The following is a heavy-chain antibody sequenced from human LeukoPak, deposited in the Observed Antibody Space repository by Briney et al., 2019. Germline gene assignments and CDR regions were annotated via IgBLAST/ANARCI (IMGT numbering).Heavy chain of an antibody. V-gene: IGHV1-69*04. CDR2: IIPIVGIT. CDR3: ARGLHFTMVRGGTTNYYYGMDV. Sequence: ASVKVSCKASGGTFSSYGISWVRQAPGQGLEWMGRIIPIVGITNYAQKFQGRVTITADNSTRTAYMELSGLTSEDTAVYYCARGLHFTMVRGGTTNYYYGMDVWGQGTSVTVSS. CDR1: GGTFSSYG. D-gene: IGHD3-10*01. J-gene: IGHJ6*02.